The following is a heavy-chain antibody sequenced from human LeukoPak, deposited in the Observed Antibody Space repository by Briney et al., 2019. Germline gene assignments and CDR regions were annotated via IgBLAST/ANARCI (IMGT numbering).Heavy chain of an antibody. CDR3: ARGPTYQPIDY. CDR1: GGSISSGNYY. Sequence: PSETLSLTCTVSGGSISSGNYYYSWIRQPAGKGLEWLGRIYTSGTTDYNPSLKSRVTISVDTSKNQFSLKLSSVTAADTAVYYCARGPTYQPIDYWGQGTLVTVSS. J-gene: IGHJ4*02. V-gene: IGHV4-61*02. D-gene: IGHD2-2*01. CDR2: IYTSGTT.